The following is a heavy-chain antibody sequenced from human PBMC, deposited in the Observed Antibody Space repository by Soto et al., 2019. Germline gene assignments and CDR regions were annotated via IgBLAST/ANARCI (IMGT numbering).Heavy chain of an antibody. Sequence: QVQLVQSGAEVKKPGSSVKVSCKASGGTFSNFVISWVRQAPGQGLDWMGGIIPLFGAANYAQNFHGRVTITADEFTSTAYMELSSLRSEDTAMYYCAKNGNYGDHYYYGMDVWGQGTTVTVSS. J-gene: IGHJ6*02. CDR3: AKNGNYGDHYYYGMDV. V-gene: IGHV1-69*12. D-gene: IGHD4-17*01. CDR2: IIPLFGAA. CDR1: GGTFSNFV.